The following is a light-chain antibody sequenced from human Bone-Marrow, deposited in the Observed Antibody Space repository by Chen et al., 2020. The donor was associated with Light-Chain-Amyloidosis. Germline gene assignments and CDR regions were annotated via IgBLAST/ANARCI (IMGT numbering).Light chain of an antibody. CDR1: NIGSTS. CDR2: DDS. J-gene: IGLJ3*02. Sequence: SYVLTQPSSVSVAPGQTATIACGGNNIGSTSVHWYQQTPGQAPLLVVYDDSDRPSGIPERLSGANSGNTATLTICRVEAGDEADYYGQVWDRSSDRPVFGGGTKLTVL. V-gene: IGLV3-21*02. CDR3: QVWDRSSDRPV.